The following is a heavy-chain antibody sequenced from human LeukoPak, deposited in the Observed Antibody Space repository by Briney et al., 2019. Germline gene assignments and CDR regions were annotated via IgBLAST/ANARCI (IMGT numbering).Heavy chain of an antibody. J-gene: IGHJ5*02. V-gene: IGHV5-51*01. CDR2: IYPGASDT. Sequence: GESLKISCKGSGYSFPNYWIALVRPMPGKGLGWMGIIYPGASDTKYSPSFEGQVTLSVDKSINTAYLQWSSLTASDTAMYYCARLTDYYDSSGYYRNYNWFDPWGQGTLVTVSS. D-gene: IGHD3-22*01. CDR3: ARLTDYYDSSGYYRNYNWFDP. CDR1: GYSFPNYW.